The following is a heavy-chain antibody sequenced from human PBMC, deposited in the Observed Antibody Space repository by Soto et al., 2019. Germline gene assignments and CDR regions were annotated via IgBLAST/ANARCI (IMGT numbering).Heavy chain of an antibody. J-gene: IGHJ4*02. V-gene: IGHV4-39*01. CDR2: IYYSGST. CDR1: GISVSTSDYY. CDR3: AGFVVPASRNSDFDY. D-gene: IGHD2-15*01. Sequence: SETLSLTCTVSGISVSTSDYYWGWVRQPPGKGLDWIGNIYYSGSTFYNPSLRSRVTLSVDTSKNQFSLRLNSVTVADTAVYFCAGFVVPASRNSDFDYWGQGTLVTVS.